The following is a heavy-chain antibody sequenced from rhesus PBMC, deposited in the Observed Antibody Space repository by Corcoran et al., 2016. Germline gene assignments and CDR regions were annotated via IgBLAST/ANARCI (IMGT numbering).Heavy chain of an antibody. D-gene: IGHD3-9*01. J-gene: IGHJ4*01. CDR2: VIVCSGNT. CDR1: GDSISGGSD. Sequence: QVQLQESGPGLVKPSETLSLTCAVSGDSISGGSDWTWLRQTPGRVREWLGWVIVCSGNTVHNQASRTQATISKDTSRNQFALRLTAVTASDTAVYYCARRPRGLVHDFWGRGILVTVSS. CDR3: ARRPRGLVHDF. V-gene: IGHV4-76*01.